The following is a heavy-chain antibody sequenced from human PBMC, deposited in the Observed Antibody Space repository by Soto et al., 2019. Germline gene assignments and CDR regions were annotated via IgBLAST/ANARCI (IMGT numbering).Heavy chain of an antibody. CDR3: AHSPLRTSSGEIHY. Sequence: QITLKESGPTLVKPTQTLTLTCTFSGFALSPNGVGVGWIRQPPGKALEWLALIYWDDDKLYSPTLKSRLTITKDTTKNQVVLTMTNMDPVDTATYDCAHSPLRTSSGEIHYWGQGTLVTVSS. CDR1: GFALSPNGVG. CDR2: IYWDDDK. D-gene: IGHD3-10*01. J-gene: IGHJ4*02. V-gene: IGHV2-5*02.